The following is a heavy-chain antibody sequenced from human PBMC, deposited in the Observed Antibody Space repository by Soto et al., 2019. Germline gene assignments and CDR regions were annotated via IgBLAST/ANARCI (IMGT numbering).Heavy chain of an antibody. D-gene: IGHD6-6*01. V-gene: IGHV3-23*01. CDR1: GFAFANYA. Sequence: EVQLLDSGGDSVQPGGSLRLSCAASGFAFANYAMTWVRQASGKGLEWVSTIGGGGGSTYYADSVRGRFTISRDNSKNTRYMQMNSLRVEDTAVYFCAKERLARGADYWGQGTLVTVSS. J-gene: IGHJ4*02. CDR3: AKERLARGADY. CDR2: IGGGGGST.